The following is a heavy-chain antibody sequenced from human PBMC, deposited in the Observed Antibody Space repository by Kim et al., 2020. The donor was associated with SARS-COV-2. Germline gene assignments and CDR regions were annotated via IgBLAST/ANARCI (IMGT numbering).Heavy chain of an antibody. CDR2: IWYDGSNK. J-gene: IGHJ6*02. D-gene: IGHD3-9*01. V-gene: IGHV3-33*06. Sequence: GGSLRLSCAASGFTFSSYGMHWVRQAPGKGLEWVAVIWYDGSNKYYADSVKGRFTISRDNSKNTLYLQMNSLRAEDTAVYYCAKDISDYDILTGPGFVYYYGMDVWGQGTTVTVSS. CDR3: AKDISDYDILTGPGFVYYYGMDV. CDR1: GFTFSSYG.